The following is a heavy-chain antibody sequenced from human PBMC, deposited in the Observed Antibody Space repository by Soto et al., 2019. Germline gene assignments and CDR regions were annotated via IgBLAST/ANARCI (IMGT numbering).Heavy chain of an antibody. Sequence: PSETLSLTCTVSGGSISSGDYYWSWIRQPPGKGLEWIGYIYYSGSTYYNPSLKSRVTISVDTSKNQFSLKLSSVTAADTAVYYCARGGIWQLVPSENWFDPWGQGTLVTVS. V-gene: IGHV4-30-4*01. CDR1: GGSISSGDYY. CDR2: IYYSGST. CDR3: ARGGIWQLVPSENWFDP. D-gene: IGHD6-6*01. J-gene: IGHJ5*02.